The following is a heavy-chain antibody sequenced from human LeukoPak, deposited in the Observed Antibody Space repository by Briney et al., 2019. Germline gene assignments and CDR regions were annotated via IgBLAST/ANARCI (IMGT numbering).Heavy chain of an antibody. V-gene: IGHV4-4*02. CDR3: ARGPSFGGSSRFDV. CDR2: VNLQGFT. D-gene: IGHD6-6*01. J-gene: IGHJ2*01. CDR1: GGSVTSTNY. Sequence: SETLSLTCGVSGGSVTSTNYWTWVRQPPGKGLEWIGEVNLQGFTNYNPSLMGRVAISVDTSENHISLQLTSVTAADTAVYYCARGPSFGGSSRFDVWGRGTQVIVSS.